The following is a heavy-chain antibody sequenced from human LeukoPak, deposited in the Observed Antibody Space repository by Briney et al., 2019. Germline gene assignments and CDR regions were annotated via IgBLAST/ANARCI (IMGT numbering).Heavy chain of an antibody. V-gene: IGHV5-51*01. CDR1: GYSFTNYW. J-gene: IGHJ4*02. Sequence: PGESLKISCKGSGYSFTNYWIAWVRQMPGKGLEWMGIIFPGDSDTRYSPSFQGQVTISADKFISTAYLQWSSLKASDTAMYYCARARVDTAMADFDYWGQGTLVTVSS. D-gene: IGHD5-18*01. CDR2: IFPGDSDT. CDR3: ARARVDTAMADFDY.